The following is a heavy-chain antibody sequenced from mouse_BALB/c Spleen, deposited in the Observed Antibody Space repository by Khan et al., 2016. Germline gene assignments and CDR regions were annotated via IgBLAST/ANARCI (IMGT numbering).Heavy chain of an antibody. CDR3: AREGSGGAWFAY. CDR1: GYTFASYT. Sequence: QVQLQQSAAELARPGASVKMSCKASGYTFASYTIQWIKQRPGQGLEWIGYIDPRNGYTDFNQKLKDKTTLTTDKSSSTAYMQLSSLKSEDSAVYYCAREGSGGAWFAYWGQGTRVSCSA. J-gene: IGHJ3*01. V-gene: IGHV1-4*02. CDR2: IDPRNGYT.